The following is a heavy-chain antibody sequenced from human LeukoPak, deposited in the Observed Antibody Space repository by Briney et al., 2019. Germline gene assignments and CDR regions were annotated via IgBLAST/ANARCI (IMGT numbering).Heavy chain of an antibody. CDR3: ARELWFGELSAFDI. CDR1: GGSISSYY. J-gene: IGHJ3*02. D-gene: IGHD3-10*01. V-gene: IGHV4-4*07. CDR2: IYTSGST. Sequence: SETLSLTCTVSGGSISSYYWSWIRQPAGKGLEWIGRIYTSGSTNYNPSLKSRVTMSVDTSKNQFSLKLSSVTAADTAVYYCARELWFGELSAFDIWGQGRMVTVSS.